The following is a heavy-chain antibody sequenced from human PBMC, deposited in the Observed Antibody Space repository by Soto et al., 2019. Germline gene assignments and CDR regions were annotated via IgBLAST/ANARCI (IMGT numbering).Heavy chain of an antibody. CDR2: IYYSGST. J-gene: IGHJ4*02. Sequence: QVQLQESGPGLVKPSQTLSLTCTVSGGSISSGGYYWSWIRQHPGKGLEWIGYIYYSGSTYYNPSLKRRVTISVDTSKNQSSLKLSSVPAADTAVYYCAAEVGFGPLFDYWGQGTLVTVSS. D-gene: IGHD3-3*01. CDR3: AAEVGFGPLFDY. V-gene: IGHV4-31*03. CDR1: GGSISSGGYY.